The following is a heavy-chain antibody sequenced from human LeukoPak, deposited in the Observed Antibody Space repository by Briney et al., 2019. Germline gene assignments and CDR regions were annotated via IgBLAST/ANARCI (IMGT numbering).Heavy chain of an antibody. Sequence: GGSLRLSCEDSGFTLRNFAVNWVRQAPGKGLEWVSHIRYTGETFYADSVKGRFTISKDNARNSLYLQMNDLRGEDTAIYYCARDAGNSGYGCDLWGQGTLVTVSS. J-gene: IGHJ5*02. CDR3: ARDAGNSGYGCDL. CDR2: IRYTGET. CDR1: GFTLRNFA. V-gene: IGHV3-48*01. D-gene: IGHD5-12*01.